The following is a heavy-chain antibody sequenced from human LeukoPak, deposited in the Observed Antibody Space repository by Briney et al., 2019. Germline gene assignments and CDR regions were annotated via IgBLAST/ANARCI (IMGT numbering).Heavy chain of an antibody. Sequence: GGSLRLSCAASGFTFSSYSMNWVRQAPGKGLEWVSSISSSSSYIYYADSVKGRFTISRDNAKNSLYLQMNSLRAEDTAVYYCARSVYDILTGFDYWGQGTLVTVSS. CDR3: ARSVYDILTGFDY. D-gene: IGHD3-9*01. J-gene: IGHJ4*02. V-gene: IGHV3-21*01. CDR1: GFTFSSYS. CDR2: ISSSSSYI.